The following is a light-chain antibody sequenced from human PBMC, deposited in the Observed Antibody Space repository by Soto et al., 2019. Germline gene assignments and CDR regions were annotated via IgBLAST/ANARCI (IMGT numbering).Light chain of an antibody. CDR2: GAF. CDR3: PQRHAWPAVT. CDR1: PSVTNF. J-gene: IGKJ5*01. V-gene: IGKV3-11*01. Sequence: GARGALSFGTSPSVTNFLAWYQQKPGQAPRLLIYGAFNRATGIPARFSGSGSGTDFTLTISSLEPEDSAVHSCPQRHAWPAVTFRQGTRREIK.